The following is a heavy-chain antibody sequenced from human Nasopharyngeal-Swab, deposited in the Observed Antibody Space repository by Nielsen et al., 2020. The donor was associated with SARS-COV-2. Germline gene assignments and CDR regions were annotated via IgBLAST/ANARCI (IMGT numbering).Heavy chain of an antibody. V-gene: IGHV3-21*04. D-gene: IGHD3-16*02. Sequence: GESLKISCAASGFTFSSHPMNWVRQAPGKGLEWVSSLSSSSDYVYYADSVKGRFTISRDNSKNTLYLQMNSLRAEDSAIYYCANGVDVWGNHRQYYFDYWGQGTLVTVSS. J-gene: IGHJ4*02. CDR1: GFTFSSHP. CDR2: LSSSSDYV. CDR3: ANGVDVWGNHRQYYFDY.